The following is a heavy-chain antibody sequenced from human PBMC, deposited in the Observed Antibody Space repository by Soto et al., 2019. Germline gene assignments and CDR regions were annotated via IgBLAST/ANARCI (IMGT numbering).Heavy chain of an antibody. CDR2: IIPIFGTA. Sequence: GASVKVSCKASGGTFSSYAISWVRQAPGQGLEWMGGIIPIFGTANYAQKFQGRVTITADKSTSTAYMELSSLRSEDTAVYYCARVPPLHYDFWSGYRYYSWFDPWGQGTLVTVSS. CDR1: GGTFSSYA. CDR3: ARVPPLHYDFWSGYRYYSWFDP. V-gene: IGHV1-69*06. J-gene: IGHJ5*02. D-gene: IGHD3-3*01.